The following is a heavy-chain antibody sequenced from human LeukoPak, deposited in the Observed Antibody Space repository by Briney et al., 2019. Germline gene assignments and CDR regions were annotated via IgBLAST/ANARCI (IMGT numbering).Heavy chain of an antibody. D-gene: IGHD4-23*01. Sequence: SVKVSCKASGGTFSTYAISWVRQAPGQGLEWMGGIIPIFGRTNYAQKLQGRVTMTTDTSTSTAYMELRSLRSDDTAVYYCARGPVVQFDYWGQGTLVTVSS. CDR2: IIPIFGRT. CDR3: ARGPVVQFDY. J-gene: IGHJ4*02. CDR1: GGTFSTYA. V-gene: IGHV1-69*05.